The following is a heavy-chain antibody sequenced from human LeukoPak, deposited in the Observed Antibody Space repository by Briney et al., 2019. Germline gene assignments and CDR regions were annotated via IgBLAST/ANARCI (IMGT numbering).Heavy chain of an antibody. CDR2: IYYSGST. J-gene: IGHJ3*02. CDR3: ARALRHWGVPAAMKRSFDI. Sequence: SETLSLTCSVSGGSISSYYWSWIRQPPGKGLEWIGYIYYSGSTNYNPSLKSRVTISVDTSKNQFSLSLSSVTAADTAVYYCARALRHWGVPAAMKRSFDIWGQGTMVTVSS. CDR1: GGSISSYY. D-gene: IGHD2-2*01. V-gene: IGHV4-59*01.